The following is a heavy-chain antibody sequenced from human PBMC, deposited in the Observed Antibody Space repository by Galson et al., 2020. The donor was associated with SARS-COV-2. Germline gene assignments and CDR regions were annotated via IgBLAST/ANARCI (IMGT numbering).Heavy chain of an antibody. Sequence: GGSLRLSCAASGFTFSSYGMHWVRQAPGKGLEWVAVIWYDGSNKYYADSVKGRFTISRDNSKNTLCLQMNSLRAEDTAVYYCARDLIAAAGGYGMDVWGQGTTVTVSS. CDR1: GFTFSSYG. J-gene: IGHJ6*02. D-gene: IGHD6-13*01. V-gene: IGHV3-33*01. CDR3: ARDLIAAAGGYGMDV. CDR2: IWYDGSNK.